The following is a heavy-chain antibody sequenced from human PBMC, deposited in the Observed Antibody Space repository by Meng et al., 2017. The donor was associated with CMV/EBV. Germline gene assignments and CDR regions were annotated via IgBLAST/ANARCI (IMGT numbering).Heavy chain of an antibody. J-gene: IGHJ6*02. CDR1: GFTFSSYS. D-gene: IGHD2-2*01. V-gene: IGHV3-21*01. CDR3: ARADAIVVVPAAILDYYYGMDV. Sequence: GESLKISCAAPGFTFSSYSMNWVRQAPGKGLEWVSSISSSSSYIYYADSVKGRFTISRDNAKNSLYLQMNSLRAEDTAVYYCARADAIVVVPAAILDYYYGMDVWGQGTTVTVSS. CDR2: ISSSSSYI.